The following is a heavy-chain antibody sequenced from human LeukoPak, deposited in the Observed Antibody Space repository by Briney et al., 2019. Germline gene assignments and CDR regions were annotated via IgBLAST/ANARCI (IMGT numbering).Heavy chain of an antibody. D-gene: IGHD6-13*01. V-gene: IGHV4-39*07. J-gene: IGHJ5*02. CDR3: ARAGRGSSSWYLGNWFDP. CDR1: GGSISSSSYY. Sequence: PSETLSLTCTVSGGSISSSSYYWGWIRQPPGKGLEWIGSIYYSGSTYYNPSLKSRVTISVDTSKNQFSLKLSSVTDADTAVYYCARAGRGSSSWYLGNWFDPWGQGTLVTVSS. CDR2: IYYSGST.